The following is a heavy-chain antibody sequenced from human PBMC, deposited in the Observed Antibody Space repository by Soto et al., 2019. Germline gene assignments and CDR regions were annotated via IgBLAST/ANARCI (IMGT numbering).Heavy chain of an antibody. CDR2: ISYDGSNK. CDR3: ARERPNLYSSPPDY. Sequence: GGSLRLSCAASGFTFSSYAMHWVRQAPGKGLEWVAVISYDGSNKYYADSVKGRFTISRDNSKNTLYLQMNSLRAEDTAVYYCARERPNLYSSPPDYWGQGTLVTVSS. CDR1: GFTFSSYA. J-gene: IGHJ4*02. V-gene: IGHV3-30-3*01. D-gene: IGHD6-13*01.